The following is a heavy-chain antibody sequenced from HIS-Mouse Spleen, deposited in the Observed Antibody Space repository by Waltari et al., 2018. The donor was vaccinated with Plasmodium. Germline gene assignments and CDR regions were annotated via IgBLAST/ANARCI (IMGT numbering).Heavy chain of an antibody. D-gene: IGHD6-13*01. CDR1: GVTFCSCA. Sequence: QVQLVESGGGVVQPGRSMRRSLAASGVTFCSCAMHWVRRAPGKGLEWVAVISYDGSNKYYADSVKGRFTISRDNSKNTLYLQMNSLRAEDTAVYYCARGYSSSWYYFDYWGQGTLVTVSS. CDR2: ISYDGSNK. CDR3: ARGYSSSWYYFDY. J-gene: IGHJ4*02. V-gene: IGHV3-30-3*01.